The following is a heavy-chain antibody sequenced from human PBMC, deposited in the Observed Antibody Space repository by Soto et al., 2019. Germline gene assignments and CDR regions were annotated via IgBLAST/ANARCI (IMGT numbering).Heavy chain of an antibody. D-gene: IGHD5-12*01. CDR1: GFTFSSYA. J-gene: IGHJ4*02. CDR2: ISYDGSNK. CDR3: AREGGYNSFTHGPLDY. Sequence: GGSLRLSCAASGFTFSSYAMHWVRQAPGKGLEWVAVISYDGSNKYYADSVKGRFTISRDNSKNTPYLQMNSLRAEDTAVYYCAREGGYNSFTHGPLDYWGQGTLVTVSS. V-gene: IGHV3-30-3*01.